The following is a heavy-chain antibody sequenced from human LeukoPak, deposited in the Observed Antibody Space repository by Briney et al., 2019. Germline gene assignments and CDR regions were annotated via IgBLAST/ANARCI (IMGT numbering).Heavy chain of an antibody. J-gene: IGHJ4*02. D-gene: IGHD4-23*01. CDR2: IRYDGSNK. Sequence: GGSLRLSCAASGFTFSSYGMHWVRQAPGKGLEWVAFIRYDGSNKYYADSVKGRFTISRDNSKNTLYLQMNSLRAGDTAVYYCANNYGGNSGYWGQGTLVTVSS. V-gene: IGHV3-30*02. CDR3: ANNYGGNSGY. CDR1: GFTFSSYG.